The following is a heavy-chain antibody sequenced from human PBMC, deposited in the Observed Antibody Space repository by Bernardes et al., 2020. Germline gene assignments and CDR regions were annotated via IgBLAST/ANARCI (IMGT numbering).Heavy chain of an antibody. V-gene: IGHV3-21*01. J-gene: IGHJ4*02. CDR1: GFTFSSYS. D-gene: IGHD3-10*01. Sequence: GSLRLSCAASGFTFSSYSMNWVRQAPGKGLEWVSSISSSSSYIYYADSVKGRFTISRDNAKNSLYLQMNSLRAEDTAVYYCARGSYGSGSYYNVGYWGQGTLVTVSS. CDR2: ISSSSSYI. CDR3: ARGSYGSGSYYNVGY.